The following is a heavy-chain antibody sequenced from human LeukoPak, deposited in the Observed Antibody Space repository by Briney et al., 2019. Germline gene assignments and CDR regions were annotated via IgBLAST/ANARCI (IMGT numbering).Heavy chain of an antibody. Sequence: SETLSLTCTVSGGSIRSGSYYWGWIRQPPGKGLEWIGSIYYSGSTYYNPSLKSRVTISVDTSKNHFSLKLTSVTAEDTAVYYCARGGIVVVPPDISHHDALDIWGQGTMVTVSS. CDR3: ARGGIVVVPPDISHHDALDI. V-gene: IGHV4-39*07. D-gene: IGHD2-2*01. CDR1: GGSIRSGSYY. CDR2: IYYSGST. J-gene: IGHJ3*02.